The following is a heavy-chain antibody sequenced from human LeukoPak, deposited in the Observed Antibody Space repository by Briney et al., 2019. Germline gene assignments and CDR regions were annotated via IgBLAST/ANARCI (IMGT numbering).Heavy chain of an antibody. CDR2: INPNSGGT. CDR1: GYTFIGYY. J-gene: IGHJ4*02. Sequence: ASVKVSCKASGYTFIGYYMHWARQAPGQGLEWMGWINPNSGGTNYAQKFQGRVTMTRDTSISTAYMELSRLRSDDTAVYYCARDQGELTFDYWGQGTLVTVSS. CDR3: ARDQGELTFDY. V-gene: IGHV1-2*02. D-gene: IGHD1-26*01.